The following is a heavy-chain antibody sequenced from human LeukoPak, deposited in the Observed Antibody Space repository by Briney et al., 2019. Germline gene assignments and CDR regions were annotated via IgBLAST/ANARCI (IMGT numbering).Heavy chain of an antibody. J-gene: IGHJ4*02. Sequence: GGSLRLSCAASGFVFDDYSMPWVRQTPGKGLEWISAINWDGSGTYYAESLKGRFTISRDNGDSTLYLQMNNLRTDDTALYYCASEGGYKGPFDYWGRGTLVTVSS. CDR2: INWDGSGT. CDR3: ASEGGYKGPFDY. CDR1: GFVFDDYS. D-gene: IGHD3-22*01. V-gene: IGHV3-43*01.